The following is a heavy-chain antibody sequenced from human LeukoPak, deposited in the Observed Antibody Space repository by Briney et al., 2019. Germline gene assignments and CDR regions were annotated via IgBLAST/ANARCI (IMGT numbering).Heavy chain of an antibody. CDR2: IYYSGST. D-gene: IGHD2-2*01. CDR1: GGSLSSRSYY. J-gene: IGHJ6*04. CDR3: ASPYCSSTSCYLDV. Sequence: PSETLSLTCTVSGGSLSSRSYYWGWIRQPPGKGLEWIGSIYYSGSTYYNPSLKSRVTISVDTSKTQFSLKLSSVTAADTAVYYCASPYCSSTSCYLDVWGKGTTVTISS. V-gene: IGHV4-39*01.